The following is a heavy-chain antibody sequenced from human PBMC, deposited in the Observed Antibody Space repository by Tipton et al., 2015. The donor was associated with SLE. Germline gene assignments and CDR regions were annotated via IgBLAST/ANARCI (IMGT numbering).Heavy chain of an antibody. CDR1: GGSISSYY. J-gene: IGHJ3*02. CDR3: AREVVDTAMVNAFDI. D-gene: IGHD5-18*01. V-gene: IGHV4-59*12. Sequence: TLSLTCTVSGGSISSYYWSWIRQPPGKGLEWIGYIYYSGSTNYNPSLKSRVTISVDTSKNQFSLKLSSVTAADTAVYYCAREVVDTAMVNAFDIWGQGTMVTVSS. CDR2: IYYSGST.